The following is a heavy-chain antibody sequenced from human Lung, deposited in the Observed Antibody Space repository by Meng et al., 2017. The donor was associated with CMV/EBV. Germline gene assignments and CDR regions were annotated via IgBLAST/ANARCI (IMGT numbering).Heavy chain of an antibody. CDR2: ITYDGSNK. D-gene: IGHD6-13*01. Sequence: GESLKISCAASGFTFSNYGMHWVRQAPGKGLEWVAFITYDGSNKYYADSVKGRFTISRDNSKNTLYLQMNSLRAEDTAVYYCARDVDSSSFFPESARGYYYVGMDVWGQGTTVTVSS. V-gene: IGHV3-30*19. J-gene: IGHJ6*02. CDR1: GFTFSNYG. CDR3: ARDVDSSSFFPESARGYYYVGMDV.